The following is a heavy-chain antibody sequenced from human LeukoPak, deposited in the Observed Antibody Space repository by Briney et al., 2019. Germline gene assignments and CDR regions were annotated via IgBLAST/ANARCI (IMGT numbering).Heavy chain of an antibody. D-gene: IGHD6-13*01. V-gene: IGHV3-23*01. CDR2: RRGSGGNT. CDR1: GFTFSSYC. J-gene: IGHJ4*02. Sequence: PGGSLRLSCAASGFTFSSYCMSCVRQAPGKGLEWGSSRRGSGGNTYYADSVKGRCTTSRDNSKNKLYAQINSLRAEDTAVYYCAKDLVWGSSWYRDSSGRNFDYWGQGTLVTVSS. CDR3: AKDLVWGSSWYRDSSGRNFDY.